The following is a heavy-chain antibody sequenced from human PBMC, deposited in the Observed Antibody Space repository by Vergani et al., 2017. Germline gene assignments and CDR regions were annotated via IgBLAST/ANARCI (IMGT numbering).Heavy chain of an antibody. CDR1: GGTFSSYA. CDR3: ASVVVVPAAIDRLYNWFDP. CDR2: IIPIFGTA. Sequence: QVQLVQSGAEVKKPGSSVKVSCKASGGTFSSYAISWVRQAPGQGLEWMGGIIPIFGTANYAQKFQGRVTITADESTITAYMELSSLRSEDTAVYYCASVVVVPAAIDRLYNWFDPWGQGTLVTVSS. D-gene: IGHD2-2*01. V-gene: IGHV1-69*01. J-gene: IGHJ5*02.